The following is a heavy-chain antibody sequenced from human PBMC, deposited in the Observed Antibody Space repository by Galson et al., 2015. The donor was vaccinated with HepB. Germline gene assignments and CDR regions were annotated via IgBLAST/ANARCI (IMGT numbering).Heavy chain of an antibody. CDR2: TYYRSKWYN. D-gene: IGHD3-22*01. CDR3: ARDSFYDNTGYPVPRNFGVDV. V-gene: IGHV6-1*01. J-gene: IGHJ6*02. CDR1: GDSVSSSTAA. Sequence: CAISGDSVSSSTAAWNWIRQSPSRGLEWLGGTYYRSKWYNDYAVSVKSRITINPDTSKNQFSLQLSSVTPDDTAVYYCARDSFYDNTGYPVPRNFGVDVWGQGTTVTVCS.